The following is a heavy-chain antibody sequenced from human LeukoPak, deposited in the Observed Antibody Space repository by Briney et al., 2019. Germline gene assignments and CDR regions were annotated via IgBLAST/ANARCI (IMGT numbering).Heavy chain of an antibody. CDR1: GFTFSSYA. V-gene: IGHV3-30-3*01. J-gene: IGHJ4*02. CDR2: ISYDGSNK. Sequence: PGRSLRLSCAASGFTFSSYAMHWVRQAPGKGLEWVAVISYDGSNKYYADSVKGRFTISRDNSKNTLYLQMNSLRAEDTAVYCCARGSPSPHLFDYWGQGTLVTVSS. CDR3: ARGSPSPHLFDY.